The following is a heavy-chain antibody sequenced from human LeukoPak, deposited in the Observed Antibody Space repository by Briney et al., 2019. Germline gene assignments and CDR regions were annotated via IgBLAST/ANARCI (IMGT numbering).Heavy chain of an antibody. CDR3: ATQTRADWYFDL. CDR2: IYYSGST. CDR1: GGSISSSSYY. J-gene: IGHJ2*01. D-gene: IGHD1-26*01. V-gene: IGHV4-39*01. Sequence: SETLSLTCTVSGGSISSSSYYWGWIRQPPGKGLEWIGSIYYSGSTYYNPSLKSRVTISVDTSKNQFSLKLSSVTAADTAVYYCATQTRADWYFDLWGRGTLVTVSS.